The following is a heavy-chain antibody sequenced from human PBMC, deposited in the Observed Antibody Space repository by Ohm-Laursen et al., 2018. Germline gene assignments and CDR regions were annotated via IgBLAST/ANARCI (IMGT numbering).Heavy chain of an antibody. CDR1: GGTFSSYA. Sequence: SVKVSCKVSGGTFSSYAISWVRQAPGQGLEWMGGIIPIFGTANYAQKFQGRVTITADESTSTAYMELSSLRSEDTAVYYCARVYCSGGSCYPEGYYYYGMDVWGQGTTVTVSS. J-gene: IGHJ6*02. CDR2: IIPIFGTA. V-gene: IGHV1-69*13. D-gene: IGHD2-15*01. CDR3: ARVYCSGGSCYPEGYYYYGMDV.